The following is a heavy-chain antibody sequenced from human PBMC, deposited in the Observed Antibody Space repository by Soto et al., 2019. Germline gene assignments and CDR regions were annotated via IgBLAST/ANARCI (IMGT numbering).Heavy chain of an antibody. V-gene: IGHV4-4*02. CDR1: GGSITSSKW. CDR3: PRDELEYSSASWFDP. J-gene: IGHJ5*02. Sequence: SETLSLTCAVSGGSITSSKWWSWVRQPPGKGLEWIGEIYHSGSTNYNPSLKSRVTISVDKSKNQFSLKISSVTDADKAVYYCPRDELEYSSASWFDPWGQGTLVTVSS. D-gene: IGHD6-6*01. CDR2: IYHSGST.